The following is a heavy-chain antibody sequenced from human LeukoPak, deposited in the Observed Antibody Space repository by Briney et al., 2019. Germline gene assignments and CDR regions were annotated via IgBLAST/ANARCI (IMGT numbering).Heavy chain of an antibody. V-gene: IGHV1-69*13. D-gene: IGHD5-12*01. CDR3: ARDLVVATGPDY. Sequence: GASVKVSCKASGGTFSSYAISWVRQAPGQGLEWMGGIIPIFGTANYAQKFQGRVTITADESTSTAYMELSSLRAEDTAVYYCARDLVVATGPDYWGQGTLVTVSS. J-gene: IGHJ4*02. CDR2: IIPIFGTA. CDR1: GGTFSSYA.